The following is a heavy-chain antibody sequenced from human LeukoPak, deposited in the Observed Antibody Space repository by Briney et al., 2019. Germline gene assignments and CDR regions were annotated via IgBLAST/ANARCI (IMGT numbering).Heavy chain of an antibody. Sequence: SGTLSLTCTVPGGSISSYYWSWIRQPAGKGLEWIGRIYNSGNTNYNPSLKSRVTISVDKSKNQFSLKLSSVTAADTAIYYCARVLVGANYYYYMDVWGKGTTVTVSS. V-gene: IGHV4-4*07. CDR1: GGSISSYY. CDR2: IYNSGNT. D-gene: IGHD1-26*01. CDR3: ARVLVGANYYYYMDV. J-gene: IGHJ6*03.